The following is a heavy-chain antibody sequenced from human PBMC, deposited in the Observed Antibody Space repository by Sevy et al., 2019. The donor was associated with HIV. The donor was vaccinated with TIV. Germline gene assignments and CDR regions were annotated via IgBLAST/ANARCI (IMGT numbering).Heavy chain of an antibody. CDR1: GFTFSSYA. CDR2: ISGSGGST. CDR3: AKSFYYDSRAPRDAFDI. V-gene: IGHV3-23*01. Sequence: GGSLSLSCAASGFTFSSYAMSWVRQAPGKGLEWVSAISGSGGSTYYADSVKGRFTISRDNSKNTLYLQMNSLRAEDTAVYYCAKSFYYDSRAPRDAFDIWGQGTMVTVSS. D-gene: IGHD3-22*01. J-gene: IGHJ3*02.